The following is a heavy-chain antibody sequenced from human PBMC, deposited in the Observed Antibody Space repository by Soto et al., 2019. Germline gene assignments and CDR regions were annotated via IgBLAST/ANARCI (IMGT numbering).Heavy chain of an antibody. J-gene: IGHJ6*02. Sequence: EVQLVESGGGLVKPGGSLRLSCAASGFTFSSYSMNWVRQAPGKGLEWVSSISSSSSYIYYADSVKGRFTISRDNAKNSLYLQMNSLRAEDTAVYYCARDIRGIVAPVYYYYGMDVWGQGTTVTVSS. CDR1: GFTFSSYS. D-gene: IGHD3-16*01. CDR2: ISSSSSYI. CDR3: ARDIRGIVAPVYYYYGMDV. V-gene: IGHV3-21*01.